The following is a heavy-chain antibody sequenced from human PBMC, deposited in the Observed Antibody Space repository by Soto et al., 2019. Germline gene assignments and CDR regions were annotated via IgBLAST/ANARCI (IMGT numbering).Heavy chain of an antibody. CDR3: ARAYITIFGVVIRAIDYYGMDV. Sequence: GASVKVSCKASGYTFTSYYMHWVRQAPGQGLEWMGIINPSGGSTSYAQKFQGRVTMTRDTSTSTVYMELSSLRSEDTAVYYCARAYITIFGVVIRAIDYYGMDVWGQGTTVTVSS. CDR1: GYTFTSYY. CDR2: INPSGGST. V-gene: IGHV1-46*01. J-gene: IGHJ6*02. D-gene: IGHD3-3*01.